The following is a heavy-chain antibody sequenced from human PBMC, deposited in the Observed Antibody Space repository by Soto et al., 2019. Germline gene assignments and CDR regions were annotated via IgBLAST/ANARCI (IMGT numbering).Heavy chain of an antibody. D-gene: IGHD3-16*01. CDR2: ISGRGDST. J-gene: IGHJ4*02. V-gene: IGHV3-23*01. Sequence: EVQLLESGGGLIQPGGSLRLSCAPSGFIFSSYTMGWVRQAPGKGLEWVSSISGRGDSTYYADSVKGRFTISRDNSKNTLYRQMTSLSAEDTAMYYCARDGDVNTGFGKDYWGQGTLVTVSS. CDR3: ARDGDVNTGFGKDY. CDR1: GFIFSSYT.